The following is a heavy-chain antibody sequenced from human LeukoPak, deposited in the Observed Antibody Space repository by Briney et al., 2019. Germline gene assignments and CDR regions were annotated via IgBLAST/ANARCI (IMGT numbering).Heavy chain of an antibody. CDR1: GGSISSGAYY. D-gene: IGHD3-3*01. J-gene: IGHJ4*02. CDR2: IYNSGST. CDR3: ARAPDDYDFWSGPFDY. V-gene: IGHV4-31*03. Sequence: RTSETLSLTCTVSGGSISSGAYYWSWIRQHPGKGLEWIGFIYNSGSTYYNPSLKSRVSISVDTSKNQFSLKLSSVTAADTAVYYCARAPDDYDFWSGPFDYWGRGTLVTVSS.